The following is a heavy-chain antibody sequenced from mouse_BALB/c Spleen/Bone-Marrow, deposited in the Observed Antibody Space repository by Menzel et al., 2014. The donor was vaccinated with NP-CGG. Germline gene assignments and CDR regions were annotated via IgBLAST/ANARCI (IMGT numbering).Heavy chain of an antibody. CDR1: VYTFTSYW. Sequence: VQLPQPAAELVKPGASAKLSCKASVYTFTSYWMHWVQQRPGQGLEWIGEINPSNGRTNYNEKFKSKTTQTVDRSSSAACMQLSSLTSEDSAVYCCGGTGFEHWGQGTTLPVSS. J-gene: IGHJ2*01. V-gene: IGHV1S81*02. CDR2: INPSNGRT. CDR3: GGTGFEH. D-gene: IGHD2-14*01.